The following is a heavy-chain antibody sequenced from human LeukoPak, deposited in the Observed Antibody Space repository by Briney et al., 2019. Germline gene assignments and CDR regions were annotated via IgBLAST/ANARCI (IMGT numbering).Heavy chain of an antibody. J-gene: IGHJ6*02. CDR2: IIPILGIA. Sequence: ASVKVSCKASGGTFSSYAISWVRQAPGQGLEWMGRIIPILGIANYAQKFQGRVTITADKSTSTAYMELSSLRSEDKAVDYCARVFLDYGDYAYYYYGMDVWGQGTTVTVSS. D-gene: IGHD4-17*01. CDR1: GGTFSSYA. V-gene: IGHV1-69*04. CDR3: ARVFLDYGDYAYYYYGMDV.